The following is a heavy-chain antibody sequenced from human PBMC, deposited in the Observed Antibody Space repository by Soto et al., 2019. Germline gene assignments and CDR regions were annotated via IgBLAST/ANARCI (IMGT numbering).Heavy chain of an antibody. CDR2: SHHSGST. CDR3: ARDWGRYQLLR. Sequence: QVQLQESGPGLVKPSGTLSLTCAVSGASISSDYWWSWVRQPPGKGLEWIGDSHHSGSTNYNPSLKSRVTISVDKSKTQFSLKLSSVTAADTAVYYCARDWGRYQLLRWGQGTLVTVSS. D-gene: IGHD2-2*01. V-gene: IGHV4-4*02. CDR1: GASISSDYW. J-gene: IGHJ4*02.